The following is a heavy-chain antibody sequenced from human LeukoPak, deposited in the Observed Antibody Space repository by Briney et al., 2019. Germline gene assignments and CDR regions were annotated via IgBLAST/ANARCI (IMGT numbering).Heavy chain of an antibody. CDR3: ARARDSTYYDFWSGYYGPYYYYYMDV. J-gene: IGHJ6*03. D-gene: IGHD3-3*01. V-gene: IGHV4-59*08. CDR1: GGSISSYY. CDR2: IYYSGST. Sequence: SETLSLTCTVSGGSISSYYWSWIRQPPGKGLEWIGYIYYSGSTYYNPSLKSRVTISVDTSKNQFSLKLSSVTAADTAVYYCARARDSTYYDFWSGYYGPYYYYYMDVWGKGTTVTVSS.